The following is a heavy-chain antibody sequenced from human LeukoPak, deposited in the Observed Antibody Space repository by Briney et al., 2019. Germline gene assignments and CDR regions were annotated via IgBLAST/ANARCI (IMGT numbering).Heavy chain of an antibody. D-gene: IGHD3-3*02. J-gene: IGHJ4*02. CDR3: AREWAF. CDR1: GLTFSSYW. V-gene: IGHV3-7*01. CDR2: IKQDGSEK. Sequence: GGSLRLSCAASGLTFSSYWMSWVRQAPGKGLEWVANIKQDGSEKYYVDSVKGRFTISRDNAKNSLYLQMNSLRAEDTAVYYCAREWAFWGQGTLATVSS.